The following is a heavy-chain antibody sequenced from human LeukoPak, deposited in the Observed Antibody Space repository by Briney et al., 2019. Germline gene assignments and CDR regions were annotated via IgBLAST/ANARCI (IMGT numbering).Heavy chain of an antibody. J-gene: IGHJ3*02. CDR2: ISAYNGNT. Sequence: ASVKVSCKASGYTFTSYGISWVRQAPGQGLEWMGWISAYNGNTNYAQKLQGRVTMTTDTSTSTAYMELRSLRSDDTAVYYCARDYRIWGSRSDAFDIWGQGTMVTVSS. CDR1: GYTFTSYG. V-gene: IGHV1-18*01. CDR3: ARDYRIWGSRSDAFDI. D-gene: IGHD7-27*01.